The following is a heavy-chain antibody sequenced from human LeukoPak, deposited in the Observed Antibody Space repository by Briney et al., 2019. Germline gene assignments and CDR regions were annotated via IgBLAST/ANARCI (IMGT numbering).Heavy chain of an antibody. D-gene: IGHD1-1*01. V-gene: IGHV4-39*01. CDR3: ARQVDDWNLRTRVYYAYLDV. CDR1: GDSISTNTYA. CDR2: VSFSGSP. J-gene: IGHJ6*03. Sequence: SETLSLTCSVFGDSISTNTYAWGWIRQPPGKGLEWIGTVSFSGSPHYNPSLESRVSILLDTSKNQFSPKVTSVTAADTVVFYCARQVDDWNLRTRVYYAYLDVRGKGSTVIVSS.